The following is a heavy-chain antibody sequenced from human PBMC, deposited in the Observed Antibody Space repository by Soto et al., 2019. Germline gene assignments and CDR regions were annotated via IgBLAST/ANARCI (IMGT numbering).Heavy chain of an antibody. V-gene: IGHV3-23*01. D-gene: IGHD3-22*01. CDR2: ISGSGGST. Sequence: PGGSLRLSCAASGFTFSSYAMSWVRQAPGKGLEWVSAISGSGGSTYYADSVKGRFTISRDNSKNTLYLQMNSLRAEDTAVYYCAKAMSMIVVVIIPHFDSCGQGTLVTVSS. CDR3: AKAMSMIVVVIIPHFDS. CDR1: GFTFSSYA. J-gene: IGHJ4*02.